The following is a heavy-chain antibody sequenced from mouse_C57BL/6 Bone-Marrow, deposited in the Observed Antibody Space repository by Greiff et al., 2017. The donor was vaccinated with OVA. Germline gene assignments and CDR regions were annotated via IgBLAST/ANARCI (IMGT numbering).Heavy chain of an antibody. CDR1: GYTFTSYW. CDR3: AFLFAY. J-gene: IGHJ3*01. V-gene: IGHV1-64*01. Sequence: QVQLKQPGAELVKPGASVKLSCKASGYTFTSYWMHWVKQRPGQGLEWIGMIHPNSGSTNYNEKFKSKATLTVDKSSSTAYMQLSSLTSEDSAVYYCAFLFAYWGQGTLVTVSA. CDR2: IHPNSGST.